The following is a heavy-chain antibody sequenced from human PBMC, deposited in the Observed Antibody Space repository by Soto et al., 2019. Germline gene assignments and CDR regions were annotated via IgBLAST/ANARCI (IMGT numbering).Heavy chain of an antibody. J-gene: IGHJ6*02. CDR3: ARSKSSLARPPRYYYYYYGMDV. CDR1: GYTFTSYD. Sequence: QVQLVQSGAEVKKPGASVKVSCKASGYTFTSYDINWVRQATGQGLEWMGWMNPNSGNTGYAQKFQGRVTMTRNTSISTAYMELSSLRSEDTAVYYCARSKSSLARPPRYYYYYYGMDVWGQGTTVTVSS. V-gene: IGHV1-8*01. D-gene: IGHD6-6*01. CDR2: MNPNSGNT.